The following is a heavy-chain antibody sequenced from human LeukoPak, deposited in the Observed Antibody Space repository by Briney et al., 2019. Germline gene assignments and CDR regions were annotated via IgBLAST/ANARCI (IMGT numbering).Heavy chain of an antibody. CDR1: GGTFSSYA. J-gene: IGHJ4*02. V-gene: IGHV1-69*05. D-gene: IGHD3-9*01. Sequence: SVKVSCKASGGTFSSYAISWVRQAPGQGLEWMGGIIPIFGTANYAQKFQGRVTITTDESTSTAYMELSSLRSEDTAVYYCARGVLRYFDWLLRSLDYWGQGALVTVSS. CDR3: ARGVLRYFDWLLRSLDY. CDR2: IIPIFGTA.